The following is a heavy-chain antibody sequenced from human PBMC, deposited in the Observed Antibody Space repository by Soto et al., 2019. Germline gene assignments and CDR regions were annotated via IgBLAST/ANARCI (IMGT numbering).Heavy chain of an antibody. CDR2: IYKSGDT. V-gene: IGHV3-66*01. CDR1: GFTVSSSY. CDR3: ARGTVGTNPNWLGP. D-gene: IGHD1-26*01. Sequence: EVQLVESGGGLVQPGGPLRLSCAASGFTVSSSYLYWVRQAPGKGLEWVSSIYKSGDTYYADSVKGRFTISRDNYKSTLFLQMNSLRAEDTAVYYCARGTVGTNPNWLGPWGQGTLVTVSS. J-gene: IGHJ5*02.